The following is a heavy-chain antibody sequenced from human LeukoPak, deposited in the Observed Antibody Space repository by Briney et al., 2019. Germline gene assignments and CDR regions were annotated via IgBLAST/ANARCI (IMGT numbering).Heavy chain of an antibody. D-gene: IGHD3-22*01. V-gene: IGHV4-39*07. CDR3: ARVGVVVMINAFDI. Sequence: PSETLSLTCSVSRGAISSSNYYWGWIRQPPGKGLEWIGNIFYSGTTYYNPSLPSLKSRVTILVDTSKNQFSLKLSSVTAADTAVYYCARVGVVVMINAFDIWGQGTMVTVSS. J-gene: IGHJ3*02. CDR2: IFYSGTT. CDR1: RGAISSSNYY.